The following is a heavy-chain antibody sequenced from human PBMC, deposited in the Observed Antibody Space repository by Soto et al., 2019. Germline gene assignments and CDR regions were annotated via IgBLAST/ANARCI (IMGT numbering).Heavy chain of an antibody. CDR3: ARDLVVRGPMPYYYGMDV. V-gene: IGHV3-11*01. Sequence: GWSLRLSCAASGFTFSDYYMSWIRQAPGKGLEWVSYISSSGSTIYYADSVKGRFTISRDNAKNSLYLQMNSLRAEDTAVYYCARDLVVRGPMPYYYGMDVWGQGTTVTVSS. D-gene: IGHD3-10*01. CDR2: ISSSGSTI. CDR1: GFTFSDYY. J-gene: IGHJ6*02.